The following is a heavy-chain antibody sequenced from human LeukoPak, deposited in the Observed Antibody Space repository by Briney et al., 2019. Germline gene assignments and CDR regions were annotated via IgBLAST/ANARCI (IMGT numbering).Heavy chain of an antibody. D-gene: IGHD6-13*01. Sequence: GGSLRLSCAASGFTFSDYYMSWIRQAPGKGLEWVSYISSSGSTIYYADSVKGRFTISRDNAKNSLYLQMNSLRADDTAVYYCARTIAARSPPFDPWGQGTLVTVSS. CDR2: ISSSGSTI. CDR3: ARTIAARSPPFDP. CDR1: GFTFSDYY. V-gene: IGHV3-11*04. J-gene: IGHJ5*02.